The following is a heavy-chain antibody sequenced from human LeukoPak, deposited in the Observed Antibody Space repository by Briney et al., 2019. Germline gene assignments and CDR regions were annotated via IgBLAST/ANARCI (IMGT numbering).Heavy chain of an antibody. V-gene: IGHV1-18*01. CDR1: GYTFTSYG. D-gene: IGHD3-22*01. J-gene: IGHJ4*02. Sequence: ETSVKVSCKAPGYTFTSYGISWVRQAPGQGLEWMGWISAYNGNTNYAQKLQGRVTMTTDTSTSTAYMELRSLRSDDTAVYYCASRRGYYDRPFDSWGQGTLVTVSS. CDR2: ISAYNGNT. CDR3: ASRRGYYDRPFDS.